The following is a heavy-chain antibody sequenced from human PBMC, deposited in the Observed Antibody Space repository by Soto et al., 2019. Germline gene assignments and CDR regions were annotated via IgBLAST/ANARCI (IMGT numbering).Heavy chain of an antibody. CDR3: ARGVERSRWFFQMYYFDY. Sequence: KTSETLSLTCAVYGGSFSGYHWSWIRQPPGKGLEWIGEINHSGSTNYNPSLKSRVTISVDTSKNQFSLKLSSVTAADTAVYYCARGVERSRWFFQMYYFDYWGQGTLVTVSS. D-gene: IGHD6-13*01. CDR1: GGSFSGYH. V-gene: IGHV4-34*01. J-gene: IGHJ4*02. CDR2: INHSGST.